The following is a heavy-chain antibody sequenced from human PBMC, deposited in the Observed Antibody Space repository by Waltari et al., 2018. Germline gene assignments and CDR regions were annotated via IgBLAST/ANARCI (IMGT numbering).Heavy chain of an antibody. J-gene: IGHJ6*02. CDR2: ISSSSNTI. CDR1: GFTFSRYN. Sequence: EVQLMESGGGLVQPGGSLRPSCAASGFTFSRYNLHWVRQAPGKGLEWVSYISSSSNTIHYADSVKGRFTISRDNTKNSLDLQMNSLRAEDTAVYYCARQEITMVRGENYGMDVWGQGTTVTVSS. D-gene: IGHD3-10*01. CDR3: ARQEITMVRGENYGMDV. V-gene: IGHV3-48*04.